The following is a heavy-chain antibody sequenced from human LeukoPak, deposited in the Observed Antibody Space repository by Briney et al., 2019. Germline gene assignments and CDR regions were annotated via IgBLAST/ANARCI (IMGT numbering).Heavy chain of an antibody. CDR2: IYYSGST. CDR3: ARASHDYGDYSHFDY. J-gene: IGHJ4*02. Sequence: SETLSLTCTVSGGSISSYYWSWIRQPPGKGLEWIGYIYYSGSTKYNPSLKSRVTISVDTSKNQFSLKLSSVTAADTAVYYCARASHDYGDYSHFDYWGQGTLVTVSS. D-gene: IGHD4-17*01. V-gene: IGHV4-59*12. CDR1: GGSISSYY.